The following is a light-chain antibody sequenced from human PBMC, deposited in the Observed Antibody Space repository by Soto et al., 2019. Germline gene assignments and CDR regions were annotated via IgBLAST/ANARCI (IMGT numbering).Light chain of an antibody. J-gene: IGKJ1*01. CDR1: QSISSW. CDR2: HAS. Sequence: DIQMTQSPSTLSASVGDRVTITCRASQSISSWLAWYQQKPGTAPKLLIYHASTLESGVPSRFSGSGSGTELTLTISSLQPDDFATYYCHQYNSYSFGQGTKVDIK. V-gene: IGKV1-5*01. CDR3: HQYNSYS.